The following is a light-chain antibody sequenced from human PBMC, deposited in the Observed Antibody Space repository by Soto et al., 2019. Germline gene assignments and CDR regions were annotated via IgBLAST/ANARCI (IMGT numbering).Light chain of an antibody. CDR3: QQYNNWPT. Sequence: DIQMTQSPSTLSASVGDRVTITCRASQSIINWLAWYQQKPGKAPNLLIFDASSLESGVPSRFSGSGSGTEFTLTISSLQSEDFAVYYCQQYNNWPTFGQGTKVDIK. CDR2: DAS. CDR1: QSIINW. J-gene: IGKJ1*01. V-gene: IGKV1-5*01.